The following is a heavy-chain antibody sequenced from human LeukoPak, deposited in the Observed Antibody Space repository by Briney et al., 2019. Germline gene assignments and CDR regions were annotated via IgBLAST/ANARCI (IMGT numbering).Heavy chain of an antibody. CDR1: GGTFRSFV. CDR3: ADGGSGNPLDI. V-gene: IGHV1-69*01. D-gene: IGHD4-23*01. J-gene: IGHJ3*02. Sequence: SVKVPCKASGGTFRSFVVTWVRQAPGQGLEWMGGINSIFGTTNYAQKFQGRVTITADESSTTAYMELSSLTSEDTAVYYCADGGSGNPLDIWGHGTMVTVSS. CDR2: INSIFGTT.